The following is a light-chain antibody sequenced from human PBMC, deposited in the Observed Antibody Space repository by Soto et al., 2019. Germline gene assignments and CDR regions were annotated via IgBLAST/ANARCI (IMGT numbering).Light chain of an antibody. Sequence: QSALTQPASVSGSPGQSITISCTGTSSDVGRYNYVSWFQQHPGKAPKLMIFEVSTRPSGVSNRFSGSKSGNTASLIISGLQIEDEADYYCCSYTSSTSAVFGGGTKLTVL. V-gene: IGLV2-14*01. CDR2: EVS. J-gene: IGLJ2*01. CDR3: CSYTSSTSAV. CDR1: SSDVGRYNY.